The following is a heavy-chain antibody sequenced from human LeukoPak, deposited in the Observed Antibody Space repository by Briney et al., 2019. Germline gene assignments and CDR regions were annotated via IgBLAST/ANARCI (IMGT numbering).Heavy chain of an antibody. CDR2: IYHSGST. J-gene: IGHJ6*02. V-gene: IGHV4-30-2*01. Sequence: SETLSLTCAVSGGSISSGGCSWSWLRQPPGKGLEWIGYIYHSGSTYYNPSLKSRVTISVDRSKNQFSLKLSSVTAADTAVYYCARALTYYYDSNGYPRLGYYYGMDVWGQGTTVTVSS. CDR3: ARALTYYYDSNGYPRLGYYYGMDV. D-gene: IGHD3-22*01. CDR1: GGSISSGGCS.